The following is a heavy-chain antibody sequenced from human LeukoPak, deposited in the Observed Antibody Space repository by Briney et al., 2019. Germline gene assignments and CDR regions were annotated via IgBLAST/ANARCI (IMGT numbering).Heavy chain of an antibody. Sequence: GGSLRLSCAASGFTFSTYAMSWVRQAPGKGLEWVSAISGGGGSTYYADSVKGRFTISRDNSMNTLYLQMNSLRAEDTAVYYCARRPGIPSRYFDYWGQGTLVTVSS. CDR1: GFTFSTYA. J-gene: IGHJ4*02. CDR2: ISGGGGST. CDR3: ARRPGIPSRYFDY. D-gene: IGHD3-10*01. V-gene: IGHV3-23*01.